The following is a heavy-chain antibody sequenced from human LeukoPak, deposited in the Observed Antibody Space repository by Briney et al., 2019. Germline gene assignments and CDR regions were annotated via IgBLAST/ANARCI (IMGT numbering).Heavy chain of an antibody. D-gene: IGHD2-2*01. V-gene: IGHV4-4*07. J-gene: IGHJ4*02. CDR1: DRSISSYY. CDR3: ARGGCCTSTSCYEFDY. Sequence: SETLSLTCTVSDRSISSYYWSWIRQSAGKGLEWIGRINTSGSTNYNPSLTSRVTTSIDKSKNQFSLKLSSVTAADTAVYYCARGGCCTSTSCYEFDYWGQGTLVTVSS. CDR2: INTSGST.